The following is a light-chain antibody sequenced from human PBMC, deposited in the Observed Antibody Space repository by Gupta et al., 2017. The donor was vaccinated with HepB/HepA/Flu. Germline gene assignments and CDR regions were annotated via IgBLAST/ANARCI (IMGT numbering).Light chain of an antibody. CDR1: RRDVGGYNY. V-gene: IGLV2-8*01. Sequence: QSALTQPPSASGSPGQSVTISCTGTRRDVGGYNYVSWYQQHPGKAPKLMIYDVNKRPSGVPDRFSGSKSGNTASLTVSGLRAEDEADYYCSSYAGSNTYVFGNGTEVTVL. CDR3: SSYAGSNTYV. J-gene: IGLJ1*01. CDR2: DVN.